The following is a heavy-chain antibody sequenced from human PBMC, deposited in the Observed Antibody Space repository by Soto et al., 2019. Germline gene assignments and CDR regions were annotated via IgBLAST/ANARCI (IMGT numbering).Heavy chain of an antibody. J-gene: IGHJ6*02. CDR1: GFTFSSYA. CDR3: AHIYEPYYGMDV. V-gene: IGHV3-23*01. CDR2: ISGSGGST. Sequence: GGSLRLSCAASGFTFSSYAMSWVRQAPGKGLEWVSAISGSGGSTYYADSVKGRFTISRDNSKNTLYLQMNSLRAEDTAVYYCAHIYEPYYGMDVWGQGTTVTVSS. D-gene: IGHD5-18*01.